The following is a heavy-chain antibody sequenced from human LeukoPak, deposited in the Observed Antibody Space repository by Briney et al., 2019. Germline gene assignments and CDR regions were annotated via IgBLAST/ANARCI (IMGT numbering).Heavy chain of an antibody. V-gene: IGHV3-23*01. CDR3: AKADMAAAAVCDY. CDR2: ISGSGGTT. J-gene: IGHJ4*02. CDR1: GFTFSSYA. Sequence: GGSLRLSCAASGFTFSSYAMSWVRQAPGKGLEWVSAISGSGGTTYYADSVKGRFTISRDNSKNTLYLQMNSLRAGDTAVYYCAKADMAAAAVCDYWGQGTLVTVSS. D-gene: IGHD6-13*01.